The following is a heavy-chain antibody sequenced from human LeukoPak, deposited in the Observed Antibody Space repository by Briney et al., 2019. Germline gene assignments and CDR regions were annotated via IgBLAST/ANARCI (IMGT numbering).Heavy chain of an antibody. CDR2: ISAQYGHT. J-gene: IGHJ4*02. D-gene: IGHD3-22*01. Sequence: ASVKVSCKASGYTFNSYGITWVRQAPGQGLEWMGWISAQYGHTSYAQKFEGRVTMTTDTSTNTVYLELGSLKSDDTAVYYCARDDDSSLDYWGQGTLVAVSS. CDR3: ARDDDSSLDY. V-gene: IGHV1-18*01. CDR1: GYTFNSYG.